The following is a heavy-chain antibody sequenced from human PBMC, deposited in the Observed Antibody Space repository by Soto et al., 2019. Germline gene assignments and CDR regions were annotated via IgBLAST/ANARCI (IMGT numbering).Heavy chain of an antibody. D-gene: IGHD3-3*01. V-gene: IGHV5-51*01. CDR3: ARHSRTYDFWSGYYNWFDP. CDR2: IYPGDSDT. Sequence: ESLKISCKGSGYSFTSYWIGWVRQMPGKGLEWMGIIYPGDSDTRYSPSFQGQVTISADKSISTAYLQWSSLKASDTAMYYCARHSRTYDFWSGYYNWFDPWGQGTLVTVSS. CDR1: GYSFTSYW. J-gene: IGHJ5*02.